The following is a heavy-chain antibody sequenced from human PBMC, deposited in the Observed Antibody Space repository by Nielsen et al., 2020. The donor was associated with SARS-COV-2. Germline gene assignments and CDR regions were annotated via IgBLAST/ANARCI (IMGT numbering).Heavy chain of an antibody. CDR2: ISGSGGST. V-gene: IGHV3-23*01. Sequence: GESLKTSRAASGFTFSSYAMSWVRQAPGKGLEWVSAISGSGGSTYYADSVKGRFTISRDNSKNTLYLQMNSLRAEDTAVYYCAKMGLEIYGYYYYMDVWGKGTTVTVSS. D-gene: IGHD4-17*01. J-gene: IGHJ6*03. CDR1: GFTFSSYA. CDR3: AKMGLEIYGYYYYMDV.